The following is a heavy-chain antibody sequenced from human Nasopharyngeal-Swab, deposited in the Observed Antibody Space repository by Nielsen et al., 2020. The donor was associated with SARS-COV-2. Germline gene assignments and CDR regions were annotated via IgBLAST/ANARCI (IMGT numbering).Heavy chain of an antibody. CDR2: IKQDGSEK. D-gene: IGHD3-16*02. Sequence: GGSLRLSCAASGFTFSSYWMSWVRQAPGKGLEWVANIKQDGSEKYYVDSVKGRFTISRDNAKNSLYLQMNSLRAEDTAVYYCARDDYVWGSYRYTTYFDSWGQGTLVTVSS. V-gene: IGHV3-7*01. CDR3: ARDDYVWGSYRYTTYFDS. CDR1: GFTFSSYW. J-gene: IGHJ4*02.